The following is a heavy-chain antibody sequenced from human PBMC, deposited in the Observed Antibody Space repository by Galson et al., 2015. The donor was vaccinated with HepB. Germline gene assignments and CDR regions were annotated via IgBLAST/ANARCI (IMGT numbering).Heavy chain of an antibody. Sequence: SVKVSCKASGGTFSSYSFSWVRQAPGQGLEWMGGVIPMFGTPSYAQKLQGRVTINADEYTSTVYMELSSLRFEDTAFYYCARAPGIAVPGTAWFDPWGQGTLLTVS. D-gene: IGHD6-19*01. CDR1: GGTFSSYS. CDR2: VIPMFGTP. V-gene: IGHV1-69*13. J-gene: IGHJ5*02. CDR3: ARAPGIAVPGTAWFDP.